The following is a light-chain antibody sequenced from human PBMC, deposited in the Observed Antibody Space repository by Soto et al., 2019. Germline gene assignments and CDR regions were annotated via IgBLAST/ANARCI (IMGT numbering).Light chain of an antibody. CDR2: RNN. CDR1: SSNIGSNY. V-gene: IGLV1-47*03. Sequence: QAVVTQPPSASGTPGQRVTISCSGSSSNIGSNYVYWYQQLPGTAPKLLIYRNNQRPSGVPDRFSGSKSGTSASLAISGLWSEDEADYYCAAWDDSYVVFGGGTKVTVL. J-gene: IGLJ2*01. CDR3: AAWDDSYVV.